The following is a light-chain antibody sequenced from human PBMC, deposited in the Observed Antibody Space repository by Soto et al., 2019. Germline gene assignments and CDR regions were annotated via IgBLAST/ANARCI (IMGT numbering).Light chain of an antibody. CDR2: AAS. J-gene: IGKJ5*01. CDR1: QGIRSY. V-gene: IGKV1-9*01. Sequence: IQLTQSPSSLSASVGDRVTITCRASQGIRSYLTWYQQKPGKAPKVLIYAASTLQTGVPPRFSGSGSGTDFTLTIGSLQPEDFATYYCQQLNSYPITFGQGTRLEIK. CDR3: QQLNSYPIT.